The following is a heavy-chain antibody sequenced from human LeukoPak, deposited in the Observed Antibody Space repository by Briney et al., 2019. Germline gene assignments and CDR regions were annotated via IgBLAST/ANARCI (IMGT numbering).Heavy chain of an antibody. CDR2: ISTSSDTI. J-gene: IGHJ4*02. CDR1: GFIFRSYS. D-gene: IGHD3-9*01. V-gene: IGHV3-48*01. CDR3: ARNYDVLTGYPYYFDH. Sequence: GGSLRLSCAASGFIFRSYSMNWVRQAPGKGLEWVAFISTSSDTISYSDSVKGRFTISRDNAKNSLYLHMSSLRAEDTAVYYCARNYDVLTGYPYYFDHWGQGILVTVSS.